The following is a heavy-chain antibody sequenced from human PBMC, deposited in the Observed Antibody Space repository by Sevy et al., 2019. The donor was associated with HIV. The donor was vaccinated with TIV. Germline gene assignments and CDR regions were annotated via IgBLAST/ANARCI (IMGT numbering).Heavy chain of an antibody. CDR3: ARLTGPGSSGFFDY. D-gene: IGHD6-19*01. CDR1: GFTVSNNY. Sequence: GGSLRLSCAASGFTVSNNYMTRVRQAPGKGLEWVSIIYSGGSTHYADSVRGRFTISRDNSKNTLYLQMNSLRADDTAVYYCARLTGPGSSGFFDYWGQGTLVTVSS. V-gene: IGHV3-53*01. CDR2: IYSGGST. J-gene: IGHJ4*02.